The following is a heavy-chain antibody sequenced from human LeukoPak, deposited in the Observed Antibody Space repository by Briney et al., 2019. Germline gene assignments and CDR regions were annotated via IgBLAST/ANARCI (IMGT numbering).Heavy chain of an antibody. CDR3: ARDRDYAFDY. CDR2: IDSDTYGNTI. Sequence: RQAXXXXXEWXSYIDSDTYGNTIYYPHTVKGRFTISRDNAKNSLYLQMDSLRDEDTAVYYCARDRDYAFDYWGQGTLVTVSS. J-gene: IGHJ4*02. D-gene: IGHD4-17*01. V-gene: IGHV3-48*02.